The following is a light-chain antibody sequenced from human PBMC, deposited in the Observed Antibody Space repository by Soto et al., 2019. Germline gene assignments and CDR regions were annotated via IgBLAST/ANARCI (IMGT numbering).Light chain of an antibody. CDR3: QQYGSSPTWT. J-gene: IGKJ1*01. CDR2: DAE. Sequence: EIVLTQSPGTTSLSPGDRATLSCRASQNVYNNLLAWYKQRPGQAPRLLIYDAEERATGIPDRFSGSGSGTDFTLTISRLEPEDFAVYYCQQYGSSPTWTFGQGTKVDIK. V-gene: IGKV3-20*01. CDR1: QNVYNNL.